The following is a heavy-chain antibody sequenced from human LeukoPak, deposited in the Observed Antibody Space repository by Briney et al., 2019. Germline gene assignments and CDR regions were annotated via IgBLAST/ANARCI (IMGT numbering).Heavy chain of an antibody. D-gene: IGHD6-13*01. CDR3: ARGTGGAAAADFDP. CDR2: IYYTGST. J-gene: IGHJ5*02. CDR1: GGSISSDGYY. Sequence: SETLSLTCTVSGGSISSDGYYWSWIRQHPGKGLEWIGAIYYTGSTYYNPSLKSRATISVDTSKNHFSLKLTSVTAADTAVYYCARGTGGAAAADFDPWGQGTMVPVSS. V-gene: IGHV4-31*03.